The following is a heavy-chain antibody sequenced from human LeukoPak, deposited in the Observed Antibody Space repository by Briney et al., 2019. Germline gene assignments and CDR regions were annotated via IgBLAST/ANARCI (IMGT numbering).Heavy chain of an antibody. D-gene: IGHD3-10*01. Sequence: SEPLSLTCTVSGGSISSSSYYWGWIRQPPGKGLEWIGCFYYSGRTYYNPSLKSRVTISVDTSKNQFSLKLSSVTAADTGAYYCARAYLWVRGVRAINWFDPWGKGTLVTVSS. CDR1: GGSISSSSYY. V-gene: IGHV4-39*07. J-gene: IGHJ5*02. CDR2: FYYSGRT. CDR3: ARAYLWVRGVRAINWFDP.